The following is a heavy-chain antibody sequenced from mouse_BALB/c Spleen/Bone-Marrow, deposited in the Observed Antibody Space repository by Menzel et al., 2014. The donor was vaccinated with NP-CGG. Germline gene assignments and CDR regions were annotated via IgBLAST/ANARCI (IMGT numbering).Heavy chain of an antibody. V-gene: IGHV5-6-3*01. J-gene: IGHJ3*01. CDR2: INVNGDTT. CDR3: ARGYDYSSWFAY. D-gene: IGHD2-4*01. Sequence: QRVESGGGLVQPGGSLKLSCAASGFTFSNYGMSWVRQTPDKRLEMIATINVNGDTTYHPDSVKGRFTISRDNVKNTLYLQMSSLKSEDTAMYYCARGYDYSSWFAYWGQGTLVTVSA. CDR1: GFTFSNYG.